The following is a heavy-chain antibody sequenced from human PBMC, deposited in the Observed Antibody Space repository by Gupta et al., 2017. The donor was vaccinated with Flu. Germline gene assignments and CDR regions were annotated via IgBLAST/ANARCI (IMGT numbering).Heavy chain of an antibody. CDR3: ARGSITARQGFDY. CDR1: FSSYS. J-gene: IGHJ4*02. CDR2: IDGSSNYI. D-gene: IGHD6-6*01. V-gene: IGHV3-21*01. Sequence: FSSYSMNWVRQAPGKGLEWVSSIDGSSNYIYYADSVRGRFTISRDNAKKSLYLQMNSLRAEDTAVYYCARGSITARQGFDYWGQGTLVTVSS.